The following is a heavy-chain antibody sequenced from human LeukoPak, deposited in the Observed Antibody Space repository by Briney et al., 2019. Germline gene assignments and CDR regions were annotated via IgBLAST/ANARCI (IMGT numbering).Heavy chain of an antibody. J-gene: IGHJ4*02. D-gene: IGHD3-22*01. V-gene: IGHV4-59*01. CDR2: IYYSGST. CDR3: ARGDSSGYYRF. CDR1: GGSISSYY. Sequence: PSETLSLTCTVPGGSISSYYWSWIRQPPGKGLEWIGYIYYSGSTNYNPSLKSRVTISVDTSKNQFSLKLSSVTAADTAVYYCARGDSSGYYRFWGQGTLVTVSS.